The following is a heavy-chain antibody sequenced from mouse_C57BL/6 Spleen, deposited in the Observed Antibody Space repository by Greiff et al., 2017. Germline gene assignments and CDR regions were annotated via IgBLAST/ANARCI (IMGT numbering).Heavy chain of an antibody. V-gene: IGHV1-64*01. CDR2: IHPNSGST. Sequence: QVQLQQSGAELVKPGASVKLSCKASGYTFTSYWMHWVKQRPGQGLEWIGMIHPNSGSTNYNEKFKSKATLTVDKSSSTAYMQLSSLTSEDSAVYYCASFYGNYKYFDVWGTGTTVTVSS. CDR3: ASFYGNYKYFDV. J-gene: IGHJ1*03. D-gene: IGHD2-1*01. CDR1: GYTFTSYW.